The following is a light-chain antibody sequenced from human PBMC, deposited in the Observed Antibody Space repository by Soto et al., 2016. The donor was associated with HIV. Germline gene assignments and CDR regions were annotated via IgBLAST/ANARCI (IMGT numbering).Light chain of an antibody. CDR3: NSRDSSGNHP. V-gene: IGLV3-19*01. Sequence: SSELTQDPAVSVALGQTVRITCQGDSLRSYYASWYQQKPGQAPVLVIYDKNNRPSGIPDRFSGSSSGNTASLTITGAQAEDEADYYCNSRDSSGNHPFGGGTKADRP. CDR2: DKN. CDR1: SLRSYY. J-gene: IGLJ2*01.